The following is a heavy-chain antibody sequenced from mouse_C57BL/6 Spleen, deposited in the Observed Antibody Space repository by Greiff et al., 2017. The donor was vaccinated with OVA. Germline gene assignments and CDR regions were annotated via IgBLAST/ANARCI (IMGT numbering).Heavy chain of an antibody. D-gene: IGHD1-1*01. CDR1: GYTFTSYW. Sequence: VQLQQSGTVLARPGASVKMSCKPSGYTFTSYWMHWVKQRPGQGLEWIGAIYPGNSDTSYNQKFKGKAKLTAVTSASTAYMELSSLTNEDSAVYYCTRTDYGSPYAMDYWGQGTSVTVSS. CDR2: IYPGNSDT. CDR3: TRTDYGSPYAMDY. V-gene: IGHV1-5*01. J-gene: IGHJ4*01.